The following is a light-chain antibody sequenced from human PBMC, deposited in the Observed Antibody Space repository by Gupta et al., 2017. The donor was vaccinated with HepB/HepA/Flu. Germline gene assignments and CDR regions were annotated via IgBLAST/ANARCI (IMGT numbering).Light chain of an antibody. CDR1: QSVSSS. CDR3: QQYGSSRRS. CDR2: GAS. J-gene: IGKJ2*04. V-gene: IGKV3-20*01. Sequence: EIVLTQSPGTVSLSPGERATLSCRASQSVSSSLAGYQQKPGQAPRLLIYGASSRATGIPDRFSGSGSGTDFTLTISRLEPEDFAVYYCQQYGSSRRSFGQGTKLEIK.